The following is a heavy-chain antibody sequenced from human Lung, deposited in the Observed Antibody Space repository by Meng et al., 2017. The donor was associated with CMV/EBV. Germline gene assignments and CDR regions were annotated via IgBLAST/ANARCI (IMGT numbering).Heavy chain of an antibody. D-gene: IGHD5-12*01. V-gene: IGHV4-59*01. CDR2: IYYSGST. CDR1: GGSISSYY. J-gene: IGHJ4*02. CDR3: AREREDIVATGYFEY. Sequence: LXCTVSGGSISSYYWSWIRQPPGKGLEWIGYIYYSGSTNYNPSLKSRVTISVDTSKNQFSLKLSSVTAADTAVYYCAREREDIVATGYFEYWGQGTXVTGAS.